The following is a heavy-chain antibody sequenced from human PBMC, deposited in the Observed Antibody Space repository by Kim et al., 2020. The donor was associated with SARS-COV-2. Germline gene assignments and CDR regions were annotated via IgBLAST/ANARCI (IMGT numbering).Heavy chain of an antibody. CDR3: AKHLPVTSVTFYWYFEL. CDR1: GFTVHNSA. V-gene: IGHV3-23*01. D-gene: IGHD2-2*01. CDR2: VFGSGSRT. Sequence: GGSLRLSCAASGFTVHNSAMSWVRQAPGKGLEWVSGVFGSGSRTYYADSVKGRFTISRDNLKNILSLQMSNLRAEDTAVYYCAKHLPVTSVTFYWYFELWGRGTLVAVP. J-gene: IGHJ2*01.